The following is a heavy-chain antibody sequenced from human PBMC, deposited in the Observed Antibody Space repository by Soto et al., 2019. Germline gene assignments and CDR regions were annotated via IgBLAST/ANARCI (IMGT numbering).Heavy chain of an antibody. CDR3: ARSLGNDFWSCNY. V-gene: IGHV1-3*01. CDR1: GYTFTSYA. CDR2: INAGTGNA. J-gene: IGHJ4*02. D-gene: IGHD3-3*01. Sequence: QVQLVQSGAEVKKPGASVKVSCKASGYTFTSYAMHWVRQAPGQRLEWMGWINAGTGNAKYSEKFQGRVTITRDTSASTAYMELSSLRTKDTAVYYCARSLGNDFWSCNYWGQGTLLTVSS.